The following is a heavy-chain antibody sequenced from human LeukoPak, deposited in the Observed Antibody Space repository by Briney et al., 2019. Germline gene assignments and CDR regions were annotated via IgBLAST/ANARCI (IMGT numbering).Heavy chain of an antibody. D-gene: IGHD1-1*01. CDR1: GGSFSAYY. V-gene: IGHV4-34*01. J-gene: IGHJ4*03. CDR2: INHRGDT. Sequence: SETLSLTCAVYGGSFSAYYWSWIRQSPGRGLEWIAEINHRGDTNYNPSVKSRVSISVDTSKNQFSLKVTSLTAADTAVYYCARGPTISETGYFDYWGQGTLVTVSS. CDR3: ARGPTISETGYFDY.